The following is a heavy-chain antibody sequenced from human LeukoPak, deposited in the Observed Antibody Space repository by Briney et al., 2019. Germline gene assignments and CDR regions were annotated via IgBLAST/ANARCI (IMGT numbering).Heavy chain of an antibody. CDR3: AKLTPV. CDR1: GFTFSSSS. CDR2: ISGSSGIT. V-gene: IGHV3-23*01. Sequence: GGSLRLSCAASGFTFSSSSMSWVRQAPGKGLEWVSAISGSSGITYYADSVKGRFTISRDISKNTLYLQMNNLRVEDTAVYYCAKLTPVWGQGTLVTVSS. D-gene: IGHD4-17*01. J-gene: IGHJ4*02.